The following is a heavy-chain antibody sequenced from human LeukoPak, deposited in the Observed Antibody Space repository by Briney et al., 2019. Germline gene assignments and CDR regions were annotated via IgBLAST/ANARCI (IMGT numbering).Heavy chain of an antibody. CDR3: ARLDYYDGSGYYGQAFDI. V-gene: IGHV4-59*01. J-gene: IGHJ3*02. Sequence: SETLSLTCTVSGGSISSYFCSWIRQPPGKGLEWIGYIYYSGSTNYNPSLKSRVTISVDTSKNQFSLKLSSVTAADTAVYYCARLDYYDGSGYYGQAFDIWGQGTMVTVSS. D-gene: IGHD3-22*01. CDR2: IYYSGST. CDR1: GGSISSYF.